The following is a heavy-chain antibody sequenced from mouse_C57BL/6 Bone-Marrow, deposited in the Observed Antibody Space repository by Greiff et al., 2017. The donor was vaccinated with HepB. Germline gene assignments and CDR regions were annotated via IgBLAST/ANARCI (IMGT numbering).Heavy chain of an antibody. D-gene: IGHD6-2*01. CDR2: IYPRSGNT. J-gene: IGHJ1*03. CDR3: ARSVYSSLWWYFDV. Sequence: VQLQQSGAELARPGASVKLSCKASGYTFTSYGISWVKQRTGQGLEWIGEIYPRSGNTYYNEKFKGKATLTADKSSSTAYMELRSLTSEDSAVYFCARSVYSSLWWYFDVWGTGTTVTVTS. V-gene: IGHV1-81*01. CDR1: GYTFTSYG.